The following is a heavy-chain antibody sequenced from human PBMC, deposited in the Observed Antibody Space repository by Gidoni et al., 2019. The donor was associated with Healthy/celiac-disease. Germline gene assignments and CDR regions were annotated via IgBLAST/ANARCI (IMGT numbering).Heavy chain of an antibody. CDR2: IYYSGSP. J-gene: IGHJ4*02. CDR1: GGSTSSGDYY. D-gene: IGHD5-18*01. V-gene: IGHV4-30-4*01. CDR3: ARGRAPRIQLWLEL. Sequence: QVQLQESGPGLVKPSQTLSLTCTVSGGSTSSGDYYWSWIRQPPGKGLEWIGYIYYSGSPYDNPSLKSRVTISLDTSKNQFSLKLSSVTAADTAVYYCARGRAPRIQLWLELWGQGTLVTVSS.